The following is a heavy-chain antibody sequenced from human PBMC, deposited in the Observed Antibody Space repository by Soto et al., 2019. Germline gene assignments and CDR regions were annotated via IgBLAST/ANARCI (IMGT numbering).Heavy chain of an antibody. CDR3: ARDTACTGGDYFDS. J-gene: IGHJ4*02. V-gene: IGHV3-21*06. D-gene: IGHD2-8*02. CDR2: ISTGGAYM. CDR1: GFNFRNYN. Sequence: EVQLVESGGGLVKAGGSLRLFCTDSGFNFRNYNMNWVRHAPGKGLEWVSSISTGGAYMFYADSVKGRFTISRDNAQNSLFLQIDSPSAEDTAVYYCARDTACTGGDYFDSWGQGTLVTVSS.